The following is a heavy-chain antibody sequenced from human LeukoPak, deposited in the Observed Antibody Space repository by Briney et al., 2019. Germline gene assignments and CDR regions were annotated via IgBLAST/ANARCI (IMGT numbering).Heavy chain of an antibody. V-gene: IGHV3-30*02. J-gene: IGHJ4*02. D-gene: IGHD7-27*01. CDR1: GFTFSSYG. CDR2: IPYDGSNK. CDR3: AKDLGMGHGY. Sequence: GGSLRLSCAASGFTFSSYGMHWVRQAPGKGLEWVAFIPYDGSNKYYADSVKGRFTISRDNSKNTLYLQMNSLRAEDTAVYYCAKDLGMGHGYWGQGTLVTVSS.